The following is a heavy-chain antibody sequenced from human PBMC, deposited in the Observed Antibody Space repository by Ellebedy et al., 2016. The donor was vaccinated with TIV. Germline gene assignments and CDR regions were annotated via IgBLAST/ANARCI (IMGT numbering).Heavy chain of an antibody. CDR1: GFTFIKAC. V-gene: IGHV3-15*01. CDR2: IQFKTCHGST. CDR3: TTITLVSTLGH. D-gene: IGHD5/OR15-5a*01. J-gene: IGHJ4*02. Sequence: PGGSLTLSCAASGFTFIKACMSWVSQAPGQGLEWVGPIQFKTCHGSTDYAAPMNVRFTISTDDSKNTLYLQANILETEDTAVYYCTTITLVSTLGHWGQGALFTVSS.